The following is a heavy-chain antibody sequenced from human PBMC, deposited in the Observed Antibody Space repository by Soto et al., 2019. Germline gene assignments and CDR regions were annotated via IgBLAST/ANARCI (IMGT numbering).Heavy chain of an antibody. Sequence: AVKVCCKASGGTFSSYAISWVRQAPGQGLEWMGGIIPIFGTANYAQKFQGRVTITADKSTSTAYMELSSLRSEDTAVYDCARDTGGYSSSRYEGNLYGLYVWG. CDR1: GGTFSSYA. CDR2: IIPIFGTA. J-gene: IGHJ6*02. CDR3: ARDTGGYSSSRYEGNLYGLYV. V-gene: IGHV1-69*06. D-gene: IGHD6-13*01.